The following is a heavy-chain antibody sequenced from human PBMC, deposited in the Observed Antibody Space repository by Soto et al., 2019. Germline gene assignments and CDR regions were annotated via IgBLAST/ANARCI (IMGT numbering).Heavy chain of an antibody. CDR2: ISAYNGNT. V-gene: IGHV1-18*04. CDR3: ARDGTYYDFWSGYYTGDYYYGMDV. Sequence: ASVKVSCKASGYTFTSYGISWVRQAPGQGLEWMGWISAYNGNTNYAQKLQGRVTMTTDTSTSTAYMELRSLRSDDTAVYYCARDGTYYDFWSGYYTGDYYYGMDVWGQGTTVTVSS. D-gene: IGHD3-3*01. CDR1: GYTFTSYG. J-gene: IGHJ6*02.